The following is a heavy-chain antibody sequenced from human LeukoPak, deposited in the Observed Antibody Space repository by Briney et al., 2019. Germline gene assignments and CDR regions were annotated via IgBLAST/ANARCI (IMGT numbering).Heavy chain of an antibody. CDR2: IYYSGST. CDR3: VRDHYYDSSGYTFRH. J-gene: IGHJ1*01. V-gene: IGHV4-59*01. CDR1: GGSISNYY. D-gene: IGHD3-22*01. Sequence: PSETLSLTCTVSGGSISNYYWSWIRQPPGKGLEWIGYIYYSGSTSYNPSLKSRVTISVDTSKNQFSLKLRSVTVADTAVYYCVRDHYYDSSGYTFRHWGQGTLVSVPS.